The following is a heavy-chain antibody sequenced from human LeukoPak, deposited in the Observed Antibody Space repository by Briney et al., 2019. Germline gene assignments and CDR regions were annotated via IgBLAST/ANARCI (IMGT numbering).Heavy chain of an antibody. CDR3: ARMYSSGWYLPAFDY. Sequence: SETLSLTCTVSGGSISSYYWGWIRQPPGKGLEWIGSIYYSGSTYYNPSLKSRVTISVDTSKNQFSLKLSSVTAAGTAVYYCARMYSSGWYLPAFDYWGQGTLVTVSS. CDR2: IYYSGST. V-gene: IGHV4-39*01. CDR1: GGSISSYY. J-gene: IGHJ4*02. D-gene: IGHD6-19*01.